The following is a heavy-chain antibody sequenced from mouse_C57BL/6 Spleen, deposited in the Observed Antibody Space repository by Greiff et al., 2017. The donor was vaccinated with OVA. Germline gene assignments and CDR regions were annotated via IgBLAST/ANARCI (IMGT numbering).Heavy chain of an antibody. D-gene: IGHD1-1*01. Sequence: EVMLVESGPVLVKPGASVKMSCKASGYTFTDYYMNWVKQSHGKSLEWIGVINPYNGGTSYNQKFKGKATLTVDKSSSTAYMELNSLTSEDSAVYYCARSDDYGSSYFDYWGQGTTLTVSS. CDR1: GYTFTDYY. CDR3: ARSDDYGSSYFDY. J-gene: IGHJ2*01. CDR2: INPYNGGT. V-gene: IGHV1-19*01.